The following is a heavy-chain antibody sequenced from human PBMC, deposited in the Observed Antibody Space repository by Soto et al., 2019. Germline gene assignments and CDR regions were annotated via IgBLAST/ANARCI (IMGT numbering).Heavy chain of an antibody. V-gene: IGHV1-69*13. CDR1: GGTFSNYA. CDR2: IIPIFGTV. Sequence: SVKVSCKASGGTFSNYAINWVRQAPGQGLEWMGGIIPIFGTVNYAQKFQGRVTITADESTSTAYLDLSSLRSEDTAVYYCARPVEMATISRSYLFYWGQGTLVTVSS. J-gene: IGHJ4*02. CDR3: ARPVEMATISRSYLFY. D-gene: IGHD5-12*01.